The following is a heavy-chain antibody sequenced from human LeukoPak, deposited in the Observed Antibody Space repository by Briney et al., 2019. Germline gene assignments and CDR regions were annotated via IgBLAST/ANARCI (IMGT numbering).Heavy chain of an antibody. Sequence: GGSLGLSCAASGFTFGSYAMSWVRQAQGKGLEWVSAISASGGSTYYADSVKDRFTISRDVSKNTLYLQMNRQRSEDSAVYYCARGFYSYGYSFDHWGQGTLVTVSS. CDR2: ISASGGST. D-gene: IGHD5-18*01. CDR3: ARGFYSYGYSFDH. V-gene: IGHV3-23*01. CDR1: GFTFGSYA. J-gene: IGHJ4*02.